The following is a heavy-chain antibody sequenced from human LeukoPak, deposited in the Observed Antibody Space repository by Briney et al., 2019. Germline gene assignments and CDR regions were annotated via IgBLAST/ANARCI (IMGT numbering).Heavy chain of an antibody. D-gene: IGHD2-15*01. J-gene: IGHJ3*02. V-gene: IGHV3-21*01. Sequence: GGSLRLSCAASGFTFSSYSMNWVRQAPGKGLEWVSSISSSSSYIYYADSVKGRFTISRDNAKNSLYLQMNSLRAEDTAVYYCARSGYCSGGSCYYAFDIWGQGTMVTVSS. CDR2: ISSSSSYI. CDR1: GFTFSSYS. CDR3: ARSGYCSGGSCYYAFDI.